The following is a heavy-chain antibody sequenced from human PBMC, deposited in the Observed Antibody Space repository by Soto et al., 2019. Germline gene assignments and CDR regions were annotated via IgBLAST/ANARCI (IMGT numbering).Heavy chain of an antibody. Sequence: ESGGGLVQPGGSLRLSCAASGFTFSSYSMNWVRQAPGKGLEWVSYISSSSSTIYYADSVKGRFTISRDNAKNSLYLQMNSLRDEDTAVYYCARDAARRDGYNPPDYWGQGTLVTVSS. V-gene: IGHV3-48*02. J-gene: IGHJ4*02. D-gene: IGHD5-12*01. CDR1: GFTFSSYS. CDR2: ISSSSSTI. CDR3: ARDAARRDGYNPPDY.